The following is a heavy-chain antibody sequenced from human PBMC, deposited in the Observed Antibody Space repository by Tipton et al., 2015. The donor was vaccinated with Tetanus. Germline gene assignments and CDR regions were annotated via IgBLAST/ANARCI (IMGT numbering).Heavy chain of an antibody. J-gene: IGHJ6*02. CDR2: IDPNSGDT. V-gene: IGHV1-2*02. Sequence: QVQLVQSGAELKKPGASVKVSCTASGYTFTGYCMYWVRQAPGQGLEWVGWIDPNSGDTIYAQNFQGRVTMTRDTSISTVYMELSRLRSDDTAVYYCARDRGDYIYYGMDVWGPGTTVTVSS. CDR1: GYTFTGYC. CDR3: ARDRGDYIYYGMDV. D-gene: IGHD3-22*01.